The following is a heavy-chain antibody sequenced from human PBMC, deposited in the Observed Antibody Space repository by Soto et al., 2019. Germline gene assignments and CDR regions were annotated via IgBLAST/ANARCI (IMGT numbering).Heavy chain of an antibody. J-gene: IGHJ4*02. CDR2: IDHSGST. D-gene: IGHD6-19*01. V-gene: IGHV4-4*02. CDR3: VRDSGNGWKDY. CDR1: GGSISSTNW. Sequence: QVQLQESGPGLVKPSGTLSLTCAVSGGSISSTNWWNWVRQPPGNGLEWIGEIDHSGSTNYNPSLKSRVTMSVDKPKNQFSLKLSSVTAADTAVYYCVRDSGNGWKDYWGQGTLVTVSS.